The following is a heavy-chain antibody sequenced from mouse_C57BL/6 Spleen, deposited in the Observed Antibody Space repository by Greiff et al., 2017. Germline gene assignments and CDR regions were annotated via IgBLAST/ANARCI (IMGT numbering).Heavy chain of an antibody. J-gene: IGHJ2*01. CDR1: GFNIKDYY. CDR2: IDPEDGAT. V-gene: IGHV14-1*01. Sequence: DVQLQESGAELVRPGASVKLSCTASGFNIKDYYMHWVKQRPEQGLEWIGRIDPEDGATEYAPKFQGKATMTADTSSNTAYLQLSSLTSEDTAVYYCTPGGYDGFDYWGQGTTLTVSS. CDR3: TPGGYDGFDY. D-gene: IGHD2-2*01.